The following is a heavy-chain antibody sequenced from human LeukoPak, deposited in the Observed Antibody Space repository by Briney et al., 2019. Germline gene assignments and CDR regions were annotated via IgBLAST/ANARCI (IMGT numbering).Heavy chain of an antibody. J-gene: IGHJ4*02. CDR3: VRVKGTYFYF. CDR2: ISASGSNI. D-gene: IGHD1-1*01. CDR1: GFPFSSYS. Sequence: GGSLRLSCAASGFPFSSYSMNWVRQAPGKGLEWVSYISASGSNIYYLDSVKGRFTVSRDNAMNSLFLQMDRPRAEDTAVYYCVRVKGTYFYFWGQGTLVTVSS. V-gene: IGHV3-48*01.